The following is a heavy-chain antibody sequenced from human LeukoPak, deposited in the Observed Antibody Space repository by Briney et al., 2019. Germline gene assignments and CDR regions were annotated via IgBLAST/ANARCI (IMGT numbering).Heavy chain of an antibody. Sequence: PGGSLRLSCAASGSTISSHWMSWVRQAPGKGLEWVANINQDGGEKNFVDPVKGRFTISRDNAKNSLYMQMNSLKVEDTAVYYCARDGYSTSSVFRNWGQGTLVSVSS. CDR2: INQDGGEK. CDR3: ARDGYSTSSVFRN. J-gene: IGHJ4*02. V-gene: IGHV3-7*01. CDR1: GSTISSHW. D-gene: IGHD6-6*01.